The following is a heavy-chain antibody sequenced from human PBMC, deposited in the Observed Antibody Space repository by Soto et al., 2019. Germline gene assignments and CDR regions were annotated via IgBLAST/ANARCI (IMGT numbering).Heavy chain of an antibody. V-gene: IGHV5-10-1*01. CDR1: GYSFTSYW. CDR2: IDPSDSYT. CDR3: ARRGQLVPGETDYGMDV. J-gene: IGHJ6*02. D-gene: IGHD6-6*01. Sequence: GESLKISCKGSGYSFTSYWISWVRQMPWKGLEWMGRIDPSDSYTNYSPSFQGHVTISADKSISTAYLQWSSLKASDTAMYYCARRGQLVPGETDYGMDVWGQGTTVTVSS.